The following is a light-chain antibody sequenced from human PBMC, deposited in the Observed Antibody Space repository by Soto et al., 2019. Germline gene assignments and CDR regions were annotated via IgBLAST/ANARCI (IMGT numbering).Light chain of an antibody. Sequence: EIVLTQSPGTLSLSPGERATLSCRASQSVSSSSLAWYQQIPGQAPRLLIYGASSRATGIPDRFSGSGSGTDFTLTISRLEPEDFAVYYCQQYGSSHRTFGQGTKVEIK. CDR1: QSVSSSS. CDR2: GAS. CDR3: QQYGSSHRT. J-gene: IGKJ1*01. V-gene: IGKV3-20*01.